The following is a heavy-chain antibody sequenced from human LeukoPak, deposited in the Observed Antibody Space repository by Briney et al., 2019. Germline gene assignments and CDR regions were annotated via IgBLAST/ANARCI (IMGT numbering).Heavy chain of an antibody. CDR3: ARENSVGATSDAFDI. D-gene: IGHD1-26*01. J-gene: IGHJ3*02. Sequence: SVKVSCKASGGTFSSYAISWVRQAPGQGFEWMGGIIPIFGTANYAQKFQGRVTITADKSTSTAYMELSSLRSEDTAVYYCARENSVGATSDAFDIWGQGTMVTVSS. CDR1: GGTFSSYA. V-gene: IGHV1-69*06. CDR2: IIPIFGTA.